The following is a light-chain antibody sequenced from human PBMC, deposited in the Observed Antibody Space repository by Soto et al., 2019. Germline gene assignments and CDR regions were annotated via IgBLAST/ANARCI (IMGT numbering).Light chain of an antibody. CDR1: QSVSSNY. V-gene: IGKV3-20*01. J-gene: IGKJ1*01. Sequence: ESVLTQSPGTLSLSPVERATLSCSSSQSVSSNYLAWYQQKPGQAPRLLIYGASSRATGIPERFSGSGSGTDFTLTISRLEPEDFAVYYCQQYGRSPWTFGQGTKVDIK. CDR3: QQYGRSPWT. CDR2: GAS.